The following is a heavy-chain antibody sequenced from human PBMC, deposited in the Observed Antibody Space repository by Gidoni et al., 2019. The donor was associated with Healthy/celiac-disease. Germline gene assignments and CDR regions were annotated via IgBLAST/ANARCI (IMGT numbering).Heavy chain of an antibody. J-gene: IGHJ6*02. CDR2: IYYNGST. CDR3: ASALVRVGYGSGSDYLFSYCGMDV. D-gene: IGHD3-10*01. V-gene: IGHV4-59*01. Sequence: QVQLQESGPGLVKPSETLSLTCTVSGGSISSYYWSWIRQPPGTGLEWIGYIYYNGSTNYNPLYKSRVTKSEPTLKNQFSLKLNSLTAADSAVHYCASALVRVGYGSGSDYLFSYCGMDVWGQGTTVTVSS. CDR1: GGSISSYY.